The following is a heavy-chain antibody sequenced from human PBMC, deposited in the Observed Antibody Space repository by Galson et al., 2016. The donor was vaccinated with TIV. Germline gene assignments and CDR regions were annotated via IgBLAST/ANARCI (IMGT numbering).Heavy chain of an antibody. Sequence: SLRLSCATSGFTFRSYGFHWVRQAPGKGLEWVAFMSDDGTEKYYGDSVRGRFTISRDNSKNTLYLQMRSLRAEDTAVYFCAKMDSSGFDYVRRFDFWGQGTLATVSS. CDR2: MSDDGTEK. CDR3: AKMDSSGFDYVRRFDF. CDR1: GFTFRSYG. J-gene: IGHJ4*02. V-gene: IGHV3-30*18. D-gene: IGHD3-22*01.